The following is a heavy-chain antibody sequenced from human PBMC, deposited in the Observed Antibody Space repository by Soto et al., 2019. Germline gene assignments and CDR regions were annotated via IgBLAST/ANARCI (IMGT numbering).Heavy chain of an antibody. Sequence: ASVKVSCKVSGYTLTELSMHWVRQAPGKGLEWMGGFDPEDGETIYAQKFQGRVTMTEDTSTDTAYMELSSLRSEDTAVYYCATISIVVVPAAIRPPPPYYYYGMDVWGQGTTVTVSS. V-gene: IGHV1-24*01. CDR2: FDPEDGET. CDR3: ATISIVVVPAAIRPPPPYYYYGMDV. J-gene: IGHJ6*02. CDR1: GYTLTELS. D-gene: IGHD2-2*02.